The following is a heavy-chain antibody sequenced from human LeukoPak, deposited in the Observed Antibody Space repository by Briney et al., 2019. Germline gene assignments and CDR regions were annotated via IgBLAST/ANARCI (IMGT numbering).Heavy chain of an antibody. D-gene: IGHD3-3*01. Sequence: PGGSLRLSCAASGFTFSDYYMSWIRQAPGKGLEWVSYISSRSGSSTYYADSVKGRFTVSRDNAKNSLYLQMNSLRAEDTAVYYCAKDIVPPIFGVVISWGLGTLVTVSS. CDR3: AKDIVPPIFGVVIS. CDR2: ISSRSGSST. V-gene: IGHV3-11*01. J-gene: IGHJ4*02. CDR1: GFTFSDYY.